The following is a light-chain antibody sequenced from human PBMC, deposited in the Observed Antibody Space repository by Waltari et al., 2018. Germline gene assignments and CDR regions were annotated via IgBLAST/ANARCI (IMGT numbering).Light chain of an antibody. CDR2: STN. J-gene: IGLJ3*02. V-gene: IGLV8-61*01. CDR3: VLYMGSGTWV. CDR1: SGSVSTSYS. Sequence: QTVVTQEPSFSVSPGGTVTLTCGLSSGSVSTSYSPSWYQQTPGQAPRPLIYSTNTRSSGVPDRFSGSILGNKAALTITGAQADDESDYYCVLYMGSGTWVFGGGTKLTVL.